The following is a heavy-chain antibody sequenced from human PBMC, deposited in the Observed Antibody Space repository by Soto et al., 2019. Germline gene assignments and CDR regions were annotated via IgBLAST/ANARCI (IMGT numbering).Heavy chain of an antibody. CDR2: IYYSGST. CDR1: GGSVSRGSYY. D-gene: IGHD6-19*01. V-gene: IGHV4-61*01. CDR3: ARAISSGYSSGWPPDY. Sequence: PSETLSLTCTVSGGSVSRGSYYWSWIRQPPGKGLEWIGYIYYSGSTNYNPSLKSRVTISVDTSKDQFSLKLSSVTAADTAVYYCARAISSGYSSGWPPDYWGQGTLVTVSS. J-gene: IGHJ4*02.